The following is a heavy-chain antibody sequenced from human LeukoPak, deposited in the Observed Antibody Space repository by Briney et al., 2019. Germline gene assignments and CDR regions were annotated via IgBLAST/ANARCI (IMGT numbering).Heavy chain of an antibody. CDR3: ANNLLSLSAHPLPTADPNWLDP. V-gene: IGHV3-23*01. CDR2: ISGSGGST. Sequence: PGGSLRLSCAASGFTFSSYAMSWVRQAPGKGLEWVSAISGSGGSTYYADSVKGRFTISRDNSKNTLYLQMNSLRAEDTAVYYCANNLLSLSAHPLPTADPNWLDPRGQASLVTVSS. J-gene: IGHJ5*02. D-gene: IGHD3-16*02. CDR1: GFTFSSYA.